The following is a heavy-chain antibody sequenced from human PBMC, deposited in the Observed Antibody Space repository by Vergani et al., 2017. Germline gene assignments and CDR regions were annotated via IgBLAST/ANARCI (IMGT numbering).Heavy chain of an antibody. J-gene: IGHJ4*02. CDR3: ARGSLDSNTYYYTDY. Sequence: QVQLQASGPGLLKPSETLSLTCTVSGGSVSSGSYYWSWIRQPPGKGLEWIGYIYYSGTTNYNPSLKSRVTISSDTPKNQFSLKLSSVTAADTAIYYCARGSLDSNTYYYTDYWGQGTLVTVAS. CDR2: IYYSGTT. CDR1: GGSVSSGSYY. V-gene: IGHV4-61*01. D-gene: IGHD2/OR15-2a*01.